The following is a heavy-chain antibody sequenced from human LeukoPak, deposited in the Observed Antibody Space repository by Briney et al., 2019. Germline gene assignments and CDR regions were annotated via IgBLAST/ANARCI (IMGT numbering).Heavy chain of an antibody. CDR2: IVVGNGNT. V-gene: IGHV1-58*02. CDR3: AAKGVHYDFWSGYYGADAFDI. Sequence: ASVKVSCKASGFTFTSSAMQWVRQARGQRLEWIGWIVVGNGNTNYAQKFQERVTVTRDMSTSTAYMELSSLRSEDTAVYYCAAKGVHYDFWSGYYGADAFDIWGQGTMVTVSS. J-gene: IGHJ3*02. CDR1: GFTFTSSA. D-gene: IGHD3-3*01.